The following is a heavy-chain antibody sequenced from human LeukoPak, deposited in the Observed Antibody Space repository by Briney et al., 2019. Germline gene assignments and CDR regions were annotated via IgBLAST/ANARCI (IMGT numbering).Heavy chain of an antibody. J-gene: IGHJ4*02. CDR2: IIPIFGTA. CDR3: PTQTYYYDSSGYYGIYFDY. D-gene: IGHD3-22*01. CDR1: GGTFSSYA. Sequence: ASVKVSCKASGGTFSSYAISWVRQAPGQGLELMGRIIPIFGTANNAQKIQDRVTITTDESTSTAYMALSSLRSEDTVVYYCPTQTYYYDSSGYYGIYFDYWGQGTLVTVSS. V-gene: IGHV1-69*05.